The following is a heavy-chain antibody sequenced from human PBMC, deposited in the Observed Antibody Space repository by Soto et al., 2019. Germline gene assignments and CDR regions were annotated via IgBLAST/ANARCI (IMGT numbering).Heavy chain of an antibody. J-gene: IGHJ2*01. Sequence: QVQLVESGGGVVQPGRSLRLSCAASGFTFSSYGMHWVRQAPGKGLEWVAGISYDGSNKYYADSVKGRFTISRDNSKNTLYLQMNSLRAEDTAVYYCAKGRGGSYLHWYFDLWGRGTLVTVSS. CDR2: ISYDGSNK. V-gene: IGHV3-30*18. D-gene: IGHD1-26*01. CDR3: AKGRGGSYLHWYFDL. CDR1: GFTFSSYG.